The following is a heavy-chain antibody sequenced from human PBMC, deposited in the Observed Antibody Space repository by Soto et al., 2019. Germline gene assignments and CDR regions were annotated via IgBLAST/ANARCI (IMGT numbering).Heavy chain of an antibody. Sequence: ASVKVSCKASCYTFTSYGISWVRQAHLQVLEWMGWISAYNGNTNYAQKLQGRVTMTTDTSTSTAYMELRSLRSDDTAVYYCARDRETGTTDPEFDYWGQGTLVTVSS. J-gene: IGHJ4*02. V-gene: IGHV1-18*04. CDR1: CYTFTSYG. CDR3: ARDRETGTTDPEFDY. D-gene: IGHD1-1*01. CDR2: ISAYNGNT.